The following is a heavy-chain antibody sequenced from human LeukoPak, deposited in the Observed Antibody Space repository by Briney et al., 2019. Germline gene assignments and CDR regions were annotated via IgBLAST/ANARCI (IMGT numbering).Heavy chain of an antibody. Sequence: GGSLRLSCAASGFTFSSYSMNWVRQAPGKGLEWVSSISSSSSYIYYADSVKGRFTISRDNAKNSLYLQMNSLRAGDTAVYYCARDSRGSGAGGFDYWGQGTLVTVSS. J-gene: IGHJ4*02. D-gene: IGHD3-10*01. CDR3: ARDSRGSGAGGFDY. CDR1: GFTFSSYS. CDR2: ISSSSSYI. V-gene: IGHV3-21*01.